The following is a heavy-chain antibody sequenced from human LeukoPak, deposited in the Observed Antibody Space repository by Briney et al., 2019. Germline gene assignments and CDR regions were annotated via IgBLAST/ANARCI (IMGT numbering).Heavy chain of an antibody. J-gene: IGHJ5*02. D-gene: IGHD1-26*01. CDR3: VKDNGRWFDP. V-gene: IGHV4-59*01. CDR1: GGSMRSNY. CDR2: IYYSGST. Sequence: PSETLSLTCTVSGGSMRSNYWSLIRQPPGKGLEWIGNIYYSGSTNYNPSLKSRATISIDPSKNQFSLKLSSVTAADTAIYYCVKDNGRWFDPWGQGTLVIVSS.